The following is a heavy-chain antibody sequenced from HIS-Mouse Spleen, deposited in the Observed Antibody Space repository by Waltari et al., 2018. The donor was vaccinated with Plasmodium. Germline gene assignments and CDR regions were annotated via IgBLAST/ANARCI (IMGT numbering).Heavy chain of an antibody. Sequence: QVQLVQSGTDMKKHGASVKVSCKASGYTFTRYGINGVRQAPGQGLEWMGWISAYNGNTNYAQKLQGRVTMTTDTSTSTAYMQLRSLRSDDTAVYYCARGSAGDAFDIWGQGTMVTVSS. V-gene: IGHV1-18*01. D-gene: IGHD6-19*01. J-gene: IGHJ3*02. CDR3: ARGSAGDAFDI. CDR2: ISAYNGNT. CDR1: GYTFTRYG.